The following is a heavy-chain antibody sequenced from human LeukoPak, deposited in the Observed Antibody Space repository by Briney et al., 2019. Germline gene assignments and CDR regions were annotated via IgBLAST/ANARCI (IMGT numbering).Heavy chain of an antibody. CDR1: GYTFTIYG. D-gene: IGHD2-21*01. Sequence: ASVTVSFTASGYTFTIYGISWVRQAPGQGLEWMGWISAYNGNTNYSQKLQGRVTMTTDTSTSTAYMELRSLRSDDTAVYYCARIASHYYYGMDVWGQGTTVTVSS. J-gene: IGHJ6*02. V-gene: IGHV1-18*01. CDR2: ISAYNGNT. CDR3: ARIASHYYYGMDV.